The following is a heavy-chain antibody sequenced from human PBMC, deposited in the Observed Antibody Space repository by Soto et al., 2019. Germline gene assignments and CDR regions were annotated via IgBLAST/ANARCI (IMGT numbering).Heavy chain of an antibody. Sequence: GSLRLSCAASGFSVTSNYMTWVRQAPGKGLECVSVICAGGNTYYPDSVKGRFTISSDNSKNTLFLQMNNLRAEDTAVYYCARVTTFYDILTSSYALNYFDYWGQGTRVTVSS. CDR2: ICAGGNT. D-gene: IGHD3-9*01. J-gene: IGHJ4*02. CDR1: GFSVTSNY. V-gene: IGHV3-53*01. CDR3: ARVTTFYDILTSSYALNYFDY.